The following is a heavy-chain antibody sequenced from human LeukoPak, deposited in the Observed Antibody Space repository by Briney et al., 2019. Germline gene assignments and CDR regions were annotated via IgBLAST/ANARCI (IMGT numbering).Heavy chain of an antibody. CDR3: AKWGDYDVLTGYYVSDY. V-gene: IGHV3-23*01. Sequence: AALELSCAGPGFHFRKYAMSRVRPAPGKGLEWVSAITGRGGNTYYADSVKGRFTISRDNSKNTVFLQMNSLRAEDTAVYYCAKWGDYDVLTGYYVSDYWGQGTLVTVSS. J-gene: IGHJ4*02. CDR1: GFHFRKYA. D-gene: IGHD3-9*01. CDR2: ITGRGGNT.